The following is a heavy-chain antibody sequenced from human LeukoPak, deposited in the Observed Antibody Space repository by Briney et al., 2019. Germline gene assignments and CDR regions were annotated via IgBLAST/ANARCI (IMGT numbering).Heavy chain of an antibody. CDR3: ARGPEDIVVVPAARRHYYYGMDV. J-gene: IGHJ6*02. Sequence: SETLSLTCAVYGGSSSGYYWSWIRQPPGKGLEWIGEINHSGSTNYNPSLKSRVTISVDTSKNQFSLKLSSVTAADTAVYYCARGPEDIVVVPAARRHYYYGMDVWGQGTTVTVSS. CDR1: GGSSSGYY. CDR2: INHSGST. V-gene: IGHV4-34*01. D-gene: IGHD2-2*01.